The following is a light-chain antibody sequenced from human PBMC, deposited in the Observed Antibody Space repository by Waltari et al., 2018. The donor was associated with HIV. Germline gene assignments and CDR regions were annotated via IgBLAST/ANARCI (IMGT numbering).Light chain of an antibody. CDR1: RNIRNL. CDR2: KVS. CDR3: QQFNYFWT. Sequence: DIQMTQSPSTLSASVGDRVTITCRASRNIRNLLAWYQQQPGKAPKLLIYKVSTLESGVPSRFSGSGSGTEFTLTISGLQPDDSATYYCQQFNYFWTFGQGTKVEIK. J-gene: IGKJ1*01. V-gene: IGKV1-5*03.